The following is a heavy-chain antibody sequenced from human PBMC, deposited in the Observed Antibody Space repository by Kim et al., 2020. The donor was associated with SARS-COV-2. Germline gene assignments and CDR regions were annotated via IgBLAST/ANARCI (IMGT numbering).Heavy chain of an antibody. CDR3: ARTNTARIGYYGMDV. Sequence: QKFQGRVTITADESTSTAYMELSSLRSEDTAVYYCARTNTARIGYYGMDVWGQGTTVTVSS. D-gene: IGHD5-18*01. J-gene: IGHJ6*02. V-gene: IGHV1-69*01.